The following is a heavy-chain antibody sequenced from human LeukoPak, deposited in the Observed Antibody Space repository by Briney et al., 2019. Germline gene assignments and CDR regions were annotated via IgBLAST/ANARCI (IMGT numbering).Heavy chain of an antibody. D-gene: IGHD6-19*01. CDR3: ASKSIAVAPSPNWFDP. J-gene: IGHJ5*02. Sequence: PSETLSLTCAVYGGSFSGYYWSWIRQPPGKGLEWIGEINHSGSTNYNPSFKSRVTISVDTSKNQFSLKLSSVTAADTAVYYCASKSIAVAPSPNWFDPWGQGTLVTVS. CDR1: GGSFSGYY. CDR2: INHSGST. V-gene: IGHV4-34*01.